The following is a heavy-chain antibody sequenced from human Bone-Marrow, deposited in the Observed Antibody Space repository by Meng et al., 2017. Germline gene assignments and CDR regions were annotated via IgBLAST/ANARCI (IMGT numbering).Heavy chain of an antibody. V-gene: IGHV1-18*01. CDR1: GGIFSKSV. CDR2: ISADIDNT. J-gene: IGHJ4*02. CDR3: SRVGRDGYNFGFD. D-gene: IGHD5-24*01. Sequence: ASVKVSCKASGGIFSKSVIGWVRQAPGQGLEWMGWISADIDNTNYAPKFQARVTMTTDTSTSTAYMELRSLRSDDTAVYYCSRVGRDGYNFGFDWGQGTLVTVSS.